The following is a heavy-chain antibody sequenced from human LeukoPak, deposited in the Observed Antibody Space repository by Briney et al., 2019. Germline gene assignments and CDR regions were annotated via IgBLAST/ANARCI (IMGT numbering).Heavy chain of an antibody. D-gene: IGHD6-19*01. Sequence: PGGSLRLSCAASGFTFSSYDMHWVRQATGKGLEWVSAIGTAGDTYYPGSVKGRFTISRENAKNSLYLQMNSLRAGDTAVYYCARGVRGQWPPYFDYWGQGTLVTVSS. CDR3: ARGVRGQWPPYFDY. CDR2: IGTAGDT. V-gene: IGHV3-13*01. CDR1: GFTFSSYD. J-gene: IGHJ4*02.